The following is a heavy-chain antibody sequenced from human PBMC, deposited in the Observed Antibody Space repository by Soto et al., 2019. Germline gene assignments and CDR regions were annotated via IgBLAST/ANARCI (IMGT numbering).Heavy chain of an antibody. CDR1: GFTFSSYG. J-gene: IGHJ4*02. V-gene: IGHV3-33*01. Sequence: GGSLRLSCAASGFTFSSYGMHWVRQAPGKGLEWVAVIWYDGSNKYYADSVKGRFTISRDNSKNTLYLQMNSLRAEDTAVYYCARDEYCSSTSCYGPDYWGQGTLVTVSS. CDR2: IWYDGSNK. CDR3: ARDEYCSSTSCYGPDY. D-gene: IGHD2-2*01.